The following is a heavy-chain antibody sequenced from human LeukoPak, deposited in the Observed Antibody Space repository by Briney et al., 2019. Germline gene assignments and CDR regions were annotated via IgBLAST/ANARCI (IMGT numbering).Heavy chain of an antibody. V-gene: IGHV3-73*01. Sequence: GGSLRLSCAASGFTFSGSTMHWVRQASGKGLEWVGRMRSTANSYATTFAASVKDRFIISRDDSKNTAYLQMNSLKTEDTAVYYCTNGDYCVDYWGQGTLVTVSS. CDR2: MRSTANSYAT. J-gene: IGHJ4*02. CDR1: GFTFSGST. D-gene: IGHD4-17*01. CDR3: TNGDYCVDY.